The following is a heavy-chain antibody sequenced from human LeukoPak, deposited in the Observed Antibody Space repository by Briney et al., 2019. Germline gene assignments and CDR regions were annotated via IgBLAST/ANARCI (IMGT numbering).Heavy chain of an antibody. CDR1: GFTVSNNF. V-gene: IGHV3-53*01. CDR3: ASYPSSSNY. J-gene: IGHJ4*02. Sequence: GGSLRLSCAVSGFTVSNNFMSWVRQAPGRGLEYVSIIYSGGITYYADSVKGRFTIPRDNSKNTVYLQMNSLRVEDTAVYYCASYPSSSNYWGQGTLVTVSS. CDR2: IYSGGIT.